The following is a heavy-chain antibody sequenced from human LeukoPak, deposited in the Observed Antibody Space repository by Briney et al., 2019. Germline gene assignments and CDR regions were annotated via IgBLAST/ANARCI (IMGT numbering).Heavy chain of an antibody. V-gene: IGHV3-21*01. CDR2: ISSSSSYI. CDR3: ARDRSSSGYYFIDY. J-gene: IGHJ4*02. D-gene: IGHD3-22*01. Sequence: GGSLRLSCAASGFTFSSYSMNWVRQAPGKGLEWVSSISSSSSYIYYADSAKGRFAISRDNAKNSLYLQMNSLRAEDTAVYYCARDRSSSGYYFIDYWGQGTLVTVSS. CDR1: GFTFSSYS.